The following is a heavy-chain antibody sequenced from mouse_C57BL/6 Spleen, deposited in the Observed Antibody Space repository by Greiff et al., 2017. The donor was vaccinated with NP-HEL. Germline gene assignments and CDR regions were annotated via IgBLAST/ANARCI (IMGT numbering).Heavy chain of an antibody. Sequence: QVQLQQSGAELVKPGASVKISCKASGYAFSSYWMNWVKQRPGKGLEWIGQIYPGDGDTNYNGKFKGKATLTADKSSSTAYMQLSSLTSEDSAVYFCARRGLTVPFDYWGQGTTLTVSS. CDR3: ARRGLTVPFDY. CDR1: GYAFSSYW. CDR2: IYPGDGDT. D-gene: IGHD4-1*01. J-gene: IGHJ2*01. V-gene: IGHV1-80*01.